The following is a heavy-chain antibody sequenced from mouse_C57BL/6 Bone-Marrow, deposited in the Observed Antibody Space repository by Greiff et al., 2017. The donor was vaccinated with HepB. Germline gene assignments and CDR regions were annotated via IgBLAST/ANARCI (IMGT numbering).Heavy chain of an antibody. CDR1: GYTFTSYG. CDR3: AREGYGSSYGWYFDV. J-gene: IGHJ1*03. V-gene: IGHV1-81*01. CDR2: IYPRSGNT. Sequence: QVQLQQSGAELARPGASVKLSCKASGYTFTSYGISWVKQRTGQGLEWIGEIYPRSGNTYYNEKVKGKATLTADKSSSTAYMELRSLTSEDSAVYFCAREGYGSSYGWYFDVWGTGTTVTVSS. D-gene: IGHD1-1*01.